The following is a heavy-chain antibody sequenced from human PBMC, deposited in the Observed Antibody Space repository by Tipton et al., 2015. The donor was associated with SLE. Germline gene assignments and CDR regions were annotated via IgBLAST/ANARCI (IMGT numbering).Heavy chain of an antibody. CDR2: IYTSGST. CDR1: GGSIKSGSYY. V-gene: IGHV4-61*02. D-gene: IGHD6-13*01. CDR3: AGGAAAGWFLDY. Sequence: TLSLTCTVSGGSIKSGSYYWSWIRQPAGKGLEWIGRIYTSGSTNYNPSLKSRLTMSVDTSKNQFSLKLSSVTAADTAVYYCAGGAAAGWFLDYWGQGTLVTVSS. J-gene: IGHJ4*02.